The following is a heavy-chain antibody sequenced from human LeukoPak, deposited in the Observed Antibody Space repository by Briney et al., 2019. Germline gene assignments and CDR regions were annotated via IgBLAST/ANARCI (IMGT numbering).Heavy chain of an antibody. Sequence: SVKVSCKPSGGTFSSHVISWVRQAPGQGLEWMGGIMSVVGRANYAQKFQGRVTITVDESTSTVYMELSSLRSEDTAIYYCASHLEYCSGGSCHLLDYWGQGTLVTVSS. V-gene: IGHV1-69*01. CDR3: ASHLEYCSGGSCHLLDY. CDR2: IMSVVGRA. CDR1: GGTFSSHV. J-gene: IGHJ4*02. D-gene: IGHD2-15*01.